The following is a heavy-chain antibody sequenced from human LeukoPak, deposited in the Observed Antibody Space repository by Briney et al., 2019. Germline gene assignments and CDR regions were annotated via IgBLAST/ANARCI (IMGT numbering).Heavy chain of an antibody. V-gene: IGHV3-7*01. CDR2: INQDGSTK. J-gene: IGHJ4*02. D-gene: IGHD1-14*01. CDR3: ARDMKGNLDY. CDR1: GGSISSSSYY. Sequence: QTSETLSLTCTVSGGSISSSSYYWGWIRQPPGKGLEWVANINQDGSTKQYVDSVRGRFTISRDNAKNSLYLQMNSLTAEDTGLYHCARDMKGNLDYWGQGTLVTVSS.